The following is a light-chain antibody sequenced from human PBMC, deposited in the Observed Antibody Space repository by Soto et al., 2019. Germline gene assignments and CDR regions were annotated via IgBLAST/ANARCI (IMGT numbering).Light chain of an antibody. V-gene: IGLV7-43*01. J-gene: IGLJ3*02. CDR2: STG. CDR3: LLFSGGEWV. CDR1: TGAVTSGYY. Sequence: QAVVTQEPSLTVSPGGTVTLTCASSTGAVTSGYYPNWFQQKSGQAPRALVYSTGNRYSWTPARFSGSLLGGEAALTLSGVQPEDEAEYYCLLFSGGEWVFGGGTKLTVL.